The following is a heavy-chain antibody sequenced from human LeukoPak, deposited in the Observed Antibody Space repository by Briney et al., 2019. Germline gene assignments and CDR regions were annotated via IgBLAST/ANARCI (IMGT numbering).Heavy chain of an antibody. J-gene: IGHJ4*02. Sequence: GGSLRLSCAASRFTFSSYSMNWVRQAPGKGLEWVSSISSSGSYIYYADSVKGRFTISRDNSKNTLYLQMNSLRAGDTAIYYCAKDRRLASFDYGGQGTLVTVSS. CDR1: RFTFSSYS. V-gene: IGHV3-21*04. CDR2: ISSSGSYI. D-gene: IGHD6-25*01. CDR3: AKDRRLASFDY.